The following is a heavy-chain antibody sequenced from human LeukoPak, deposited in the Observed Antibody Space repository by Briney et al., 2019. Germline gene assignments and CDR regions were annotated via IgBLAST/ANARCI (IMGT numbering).Heavy chain of an antibody. CDR1: GGSISSYY. Sequence: PSETLSLTCTVSGGSISSYYWSWIRQPPGKGLEWIGYIYYSGSTNYNPSLKSRVTISVDTSKNQFSLKLSSVTAADTAVYYCARDPTRGYSGYVRRLDWGQGTLVTVSS. D-gene: IGHD5-12*01. CDR3: ARDPTRGYSGYVRRLD. J-gene: IGHJ4*02. CDR2: IYYSGST. V-gene: IGHV4-59*12.